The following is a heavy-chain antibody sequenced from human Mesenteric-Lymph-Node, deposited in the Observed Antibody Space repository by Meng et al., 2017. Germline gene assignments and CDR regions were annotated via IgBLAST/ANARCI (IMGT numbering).Heavy chain of an antibody. CDR2: IYYTGST. J-gene: IGHJ3*02. Sequence: GSLRLSCTVSGGSIISSYCSWIRQPPGKGLEWIGYIYYTGSTSYNPSLKSRVTMSIDTSKNQFSLKLSSVTAADTAVYYCAREWSAFDIWGRGTMVTVSS. CDR3: AREWSAFDI. V-gene: IGHV4-59*01. D-gene: IGHD3-3*01. CDR1: GGSIISSY.